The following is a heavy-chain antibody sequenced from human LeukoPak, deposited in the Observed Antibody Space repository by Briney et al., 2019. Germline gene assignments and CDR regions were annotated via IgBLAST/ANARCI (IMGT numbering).Heavy chain of an antibody. CDR3: AKPYRNYYLGMGAFDI. Sequence: PGGSLRLSCAASGFTFSSYGMSWVRQAPGKGLEWVSAISGSGGSTYYADSVKGRFTISRDNSKNTLYLQMNSLRAEDTAVYYCAKPYRNYYLGMGAFDIWGQGTMVTVSS. V-gene: IGHV3-23*01. CDR2: ISGSGGST. CDR1: GFTFSSYG. D-gene: IGHD3-10*01. J-gene: IGHJ3*02.